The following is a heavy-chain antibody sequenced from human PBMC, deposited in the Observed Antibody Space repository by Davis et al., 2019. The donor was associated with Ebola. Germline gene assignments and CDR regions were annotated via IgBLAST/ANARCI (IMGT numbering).Heavy chain of an antibody. V-gene: IGHV1-46*01. CDR1: GYTFTSYY. D-gene: IGHD3-3*01. J-gene: IGHJ4*02. CDR2: INPSSTNT. Sequence: ASVKVSCKASGYTFTSYYIHWVRQAPGQGLEWLGVINPSSTNTGYAQKFQGRVTMTRDTSTSTVYMELSSLRSEDTAVYYCASNDFWSGYYGYWGQGTLVTVSS. CDR3: ASNDFWSGYYGY.